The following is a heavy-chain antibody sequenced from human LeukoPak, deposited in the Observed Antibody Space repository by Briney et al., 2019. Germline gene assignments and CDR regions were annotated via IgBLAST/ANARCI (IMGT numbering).Heavy chain of an antibody. CDR1: GGSFSGYY. Sequence: SETLSLTCAVYGGSFSGYYWSWIRQPPGKGLEWIGEINHSGSTNYNPSLKSRVTISVDTSKNQFSLKLSSVTAADTAVYYCARDQSRWELLSNWFDPWGQGTLVTVSS. D-gene: IGHD1-26*01. CDR2: INHSGST. J-gene: IGHJ5*02. CDR3: ARDQSRWELLSNWFDP. V-gene: IGHV4-34*01.